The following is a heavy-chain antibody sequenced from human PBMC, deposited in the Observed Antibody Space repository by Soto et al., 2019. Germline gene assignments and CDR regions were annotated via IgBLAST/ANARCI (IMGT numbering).Heavy chain of an antibody. D-gene: IGHD3-9*01. CDR1: GFTFSRES. CDR3: ARGGDDYDILTGYYTGYYYYYMDV. J-gene: IGHJ6*03. CDR2: ISGSGGST. Sequence: GSPGLSCAAPGFTFSRESMSWVRQAPGKGLEWVSAISGSGGSTYYADSVKGRFTISRDNSKNTLYLQMNSLRAEDTAVYYCARGGDDYDILTGYYTGYYYYYMDVWGKGTTVTVSS. V-gene: IGHV3-23*01.